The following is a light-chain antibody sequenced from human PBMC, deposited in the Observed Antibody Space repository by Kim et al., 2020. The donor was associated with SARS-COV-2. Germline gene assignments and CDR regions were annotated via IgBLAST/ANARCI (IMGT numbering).Light chain of an antibody. V-gene: IGLV2-14*03. CDR2: DVN. Sequence: QSCTISYTGTSSDFGSYHYVSWYQQHPDKAPKLVIYDVNKRPSGVSNRFSGSKSGNTASLTISGLQSEDEADYYCSSYPSGSPSYVFGTGTKVTVL. CDR3: SSYPSGSPSYV. CDR1: SSDFGSYHY. J-gene: IGLJ1*01.